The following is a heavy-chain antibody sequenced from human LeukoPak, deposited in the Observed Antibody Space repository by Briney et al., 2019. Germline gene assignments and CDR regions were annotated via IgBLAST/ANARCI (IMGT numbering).Heavy chain of an antibody. CDR3: ALRGYIYEYYLDY. CDR2: ISGSGGST. V-gene: IGHV3-23*01. Sequence: GGSLRLSCAASGFTFSSYAMSWVRQAPGKGLEWVSTISGSGGSTYYADSVKGRFTISRDNSKNTLYLQMNSLRAEDTAVYYCALRGYIYEYYLDYWGQGTLVTVSS. CDR1: GFTFSSYA. J-gene: IGHJ4*02. D-gene: IGHD5-18*01.